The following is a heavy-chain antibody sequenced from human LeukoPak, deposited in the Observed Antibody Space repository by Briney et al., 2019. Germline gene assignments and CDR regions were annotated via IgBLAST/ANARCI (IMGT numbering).Heavy chain of an antibody. V-gene: IGHV1-3*01. CDR1: GYTFGKYA. CDR2: IDGGNGDT. CDR3: VRDQSRDIRVDFDY. Sequence: ASVKVSCKTSGYTFGKYAIHWVRQAPGQRFEWMGWIDGGNGDTRFSQKFQDRVSFTRDTFATTVYMEVTSLRSEDTAVYYCVRDQSRDIRVDFDYWGQGTLVTVSS. J-gene: IGHJ4*02. D-gene: IGHD2-15*01.